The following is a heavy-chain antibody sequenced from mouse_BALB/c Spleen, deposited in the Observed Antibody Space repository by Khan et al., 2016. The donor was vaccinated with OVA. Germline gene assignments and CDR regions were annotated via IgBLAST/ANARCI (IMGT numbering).Heavy chain of an antibody. J-gene: IGHJ4*01. Sequence: VQLLKSGPGLVKPSQSLSLTCTVTGYSITSDYAWNWIRQFPENKLEWMGYISSTGSTSYNPSLKSRISITRDTSKNQFFLHLNSVTTEDTATYYCARSLYYSDSDAMDYWGQGTSVTVSS. V-gene: IGHV3-2*02. CDR2: ISSTGST. CDR1: GYSITSDYA. CDR3: ARSLYYSDSDAMDY. D-gene: IGHD2-13*01.